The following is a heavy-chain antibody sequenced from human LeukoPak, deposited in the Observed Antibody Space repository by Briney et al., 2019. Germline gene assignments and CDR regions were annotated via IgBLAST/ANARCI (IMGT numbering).Heavy chain of an antibody. J-gene: IGHJ4*02. V-gene: IGHV3-30*18. CDR2: ISYDGSNK. CDR3: AKDLETYYYDSSVLDY. Sequence: GGSLRLSCAASGFTFSSYGMHWVRQAPGKGLEWVAVISYDGSNKYYADSVKGRFTISRDNSKNTLYLQMNSLRAEDTAVYYCAKDLETYYYDSSVLDYWGQGTLVAVSS. D-gene: IGHD3-22*01. CDR1: GFTFSSYG.